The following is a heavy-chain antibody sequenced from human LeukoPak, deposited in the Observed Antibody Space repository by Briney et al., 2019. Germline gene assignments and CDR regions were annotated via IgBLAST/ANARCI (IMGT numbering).Heavy chain of an antibody. D-gene: IGHD1-26*01. J-gene: IGHJ3*01. CDR1: GFILSDHY. V-gene: IGHV3-72*01. CDR2: TGNKADRYTP. Sequence: GGSLRLSCAASGFILSDHYIDWVRQAPGKGLEWVGRTGNKADRYTPEYAASVKGRFTISRDGSETSLYLQMNSLKTEDTAVYYCTRGFSGRSVYAFDVWGQGTMVTVSA. CDR3: TRGFSGRSVYAFDV.